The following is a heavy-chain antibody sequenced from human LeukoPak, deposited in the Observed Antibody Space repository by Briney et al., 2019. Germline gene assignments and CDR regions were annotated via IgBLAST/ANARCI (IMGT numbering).Heavy chain of an antibody. CDR2: IFGSGDRT. Sequence: TGGSLRLSCAASGFSFSDYAMSWVRQAPGRGLEWVSAIFGSGDRTYYADSVKGRVTISRDNSKNTLSLLMNSPRAEDTAVYYCAKSNFLTTVTDKTTDYWGQGTLVTVSS. J-gene: IGHJ4*02. V-gene: IGHV3-23*01. CDR3: AKSNFLTTVTDKTTDY. CDR1: GFSFSDYA. D-gene: IGHD4-11*01.